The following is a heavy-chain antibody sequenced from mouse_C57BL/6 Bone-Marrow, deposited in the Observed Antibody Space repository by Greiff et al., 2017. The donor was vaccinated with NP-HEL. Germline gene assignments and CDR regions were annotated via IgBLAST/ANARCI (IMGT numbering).Heavy chain of an antibody. D-gene: IGHD2-2*01. J-gene: IGHJ2*01. CDR3: AIYGYDGGQRWFDY. Sequence: QVQLQQPGAELVKPGASVKVSCKASGYTFTSYWMHWVKQRPGQGLEWIGRIHPSDSDTNYNQKFKCKSTLTVDKSSRTAYMQLSSQTSEDSAVYYCAIYGYDGGQRWFDYWGQGTTLTVSS. CDR1: GYTFTSYW. CDR2: IHPSDSDT. V-gene: IGHV1-74*01.